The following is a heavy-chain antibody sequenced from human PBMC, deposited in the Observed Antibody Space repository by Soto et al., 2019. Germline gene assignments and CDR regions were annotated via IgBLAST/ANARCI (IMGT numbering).Heavy chain of an antibody. D-gene: IGHD1-7*01. Sequence: GGSLRLSCAASGFNFSSYWMSWVRQAPGKGLEWVANIKQDGSEKYYVDSVKGRFTISRDNAKNSLYLQMNSLRAEDTAVYYCARDRNWNSNGMDVWGQGTTVTVSS. J-gene: IGHJ6*02. CDR2: IKQDGSEK. V-gene: IGHV3-7*01. CDR1: GFNFSSYW. CDR3: ARDRNWNSNGMDV.